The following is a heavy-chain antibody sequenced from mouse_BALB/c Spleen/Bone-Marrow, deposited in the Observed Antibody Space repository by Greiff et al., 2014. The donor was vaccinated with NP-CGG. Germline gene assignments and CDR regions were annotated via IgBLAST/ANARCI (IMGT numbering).Heavy chain of an antibody. J-gene: IGHJ4*01. CDR3: TRSELRRGSCALDY. Sequence: QVQLQQSRAELVKPGASVKLSCKASGYSFTGYWMHWVKQRPGQGLEWIGEICPGNGRSNYNEKFKSKATLTVDKSSSTAYMQLSGLTSDDSAVYYCTRSELRRGSCALDYWGLGTSVTVSS. D-gene: IGHD2-12*01. CDR2: ICPGNGRS. CDR1: GYSFTGYW. V-gene: IGHV1S81*02.